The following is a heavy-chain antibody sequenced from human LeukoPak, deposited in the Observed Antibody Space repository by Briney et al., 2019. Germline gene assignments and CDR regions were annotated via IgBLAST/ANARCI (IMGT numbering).Heavy chain of an antibody. CDR2: IYYSGST. D-gene: IGHD6-6*01. Sequence: SETLSLTCTVSGGSISSYYWSWIRQRPGKGLEWIGYIYYSGSTNYNPSLKSRVTISVDTSKTQFSLKLSSVTAADTAVYYCARQSIPYYYYGMDVWGQGTTVTVSS. V-gene: IGHV4-59*08. CDR1: GGSISSYY. J-gene: IGHJ6*02. CDR3: ARQSIPYYYYGMDV.